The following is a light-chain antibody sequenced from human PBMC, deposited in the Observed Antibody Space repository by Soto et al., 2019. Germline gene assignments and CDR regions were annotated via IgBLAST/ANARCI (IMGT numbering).Light chain of an antibody. CDR1: QSVSSSH. J-gene: IGKJ1*01. Sequence: EIVLTQSPATLSVSPGETATLSCRASQSVSSSHLAWYQQKPGQAPRLLIYGVSGRATGIPDRFSGSGSGTNFTLTINRLEPEDFAVYYCQQCDGTSWTFGQGTKVDI. V-gene: IGKV3-20*01. CDR3: QQCDGTSWT. CDR2: GVS.